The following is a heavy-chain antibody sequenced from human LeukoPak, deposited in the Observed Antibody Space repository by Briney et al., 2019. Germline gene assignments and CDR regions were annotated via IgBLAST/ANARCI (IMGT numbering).Heavy chain of an antibody. J-gene: IGHJ4*02. Sequence: RSSETLSLTCTVSGGSISSGSYYWSWIRQPAGKGLEWIGRIYTSGSTNYNPSLKSRVTISVDTSKNQFSLKLSSVTAADTAVYYCARGHPLDRQRLREYFDYWGQGTLVTVSS. CDR1: GGSISSGSYY. D-gene: IGHD6-25*01. CDR3: ARGHPLDRQRLREYFDY. V-gene: IGHV4-61*02. CDR2: IYTSGST.